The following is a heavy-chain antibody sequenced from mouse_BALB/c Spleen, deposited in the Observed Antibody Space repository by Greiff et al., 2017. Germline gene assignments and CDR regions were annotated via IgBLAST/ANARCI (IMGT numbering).Heavy chain of an antibody. J-gene: IGHJ4*01. Sequence: EVKLVESGGGLVKPGGSLKLSCAASGFTFSDYYMYWVRQTPEKRLEWVATISDGGSYTYYPDSVKGRFTISRDNAKNNLYLQMSSLKSEDTAMYYCASVYYRTGYAMDYWGQGTSVTVSS. CDR1: GFTFSDYY. V-gene: IGHV5-4*02. CDR3: ASVYYRTGYAMDY. D-gene: IGHD2-14*01. CDR2: ISDGGSYT.